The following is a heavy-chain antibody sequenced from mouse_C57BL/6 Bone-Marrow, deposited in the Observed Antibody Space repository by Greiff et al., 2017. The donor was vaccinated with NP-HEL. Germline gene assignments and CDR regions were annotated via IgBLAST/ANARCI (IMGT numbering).Heavy chain of an antibody. D-gene: IGHD1-1*02. V-gene: IGHV14-4*01. Sequence: VQLQQSGAELVRPGASVKLSCTASGFNITDDYMHWVKQRPEQGLEWIGWIDPENGDTEYASKFQGKATITADTSSNTAYLQLSSLTSEDTAVYYCTAVVYYYAMDYWGQGTSVTVSS. CDR3: TAVVYYYAMDY. CDR1: GFNITDDY. CDR2: IDPENGDT. J-gene: IGHJ4*01.